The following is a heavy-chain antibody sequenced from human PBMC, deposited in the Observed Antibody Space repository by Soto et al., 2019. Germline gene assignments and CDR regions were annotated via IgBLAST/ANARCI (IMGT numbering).Heavy chain of an antibody. V-gene: IGHV3-33*01. Sequence: QVQLVESGGGVVQPGRSLRLSCAASGFTFSTYAIHWVRQAPGRGLEWVAVIWFDVSKKYYADSVKGRFTISTDNSKNTLDLQMDSRRAEDTALYCCARGRAVAKYALDVWGPGTTVTVSS. J-gene: IGHJ6*02. CDR1: GFTFSTYA. D-gene: IGHD3-16*01. CDR3: ARGRAVAKYALDV. CDR2: IWFDVSKK.